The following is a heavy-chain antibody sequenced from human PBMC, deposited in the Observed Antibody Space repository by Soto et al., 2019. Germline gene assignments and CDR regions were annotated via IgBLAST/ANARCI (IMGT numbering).Heavy chain of an antibody. CDR1: GGSISSGDYY. CDR3: AREGGLAYCGGDCLYNWFDP. J-gene: IGHJ5*02. D-gene: IGHD2-21*02. CDR2: RSYSGST. Sequence: QVQLQESGPGLVKPSQTLSLTCTVSGGSISSGDYYWSWVRQHPGKGLEWIGYRSYSGSTYYNPSLKSRVTIVVDTSRNQFSLRLSSVTVADTAVYYCAREGGLAYCGGDCLYNWFDPWGQGTLVTVSS. V-gene: IGHV4-31*03.